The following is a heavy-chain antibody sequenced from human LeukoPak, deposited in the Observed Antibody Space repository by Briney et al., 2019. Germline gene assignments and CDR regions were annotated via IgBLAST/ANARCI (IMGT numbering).Heavy chain of an antibody. CDR3: ARENYYDTSD. V-gene: IGHV4-4*07. D-gene: IGHD3-22*01. CDR1: GGSFSGYY. CDR2: IFLSGST. J-gene: IGHJ4*02. Sequence: SETLSLTCAVYGGSFSGYYWSWIRQPAGKGLEWIGRIFLSGSTNYNPSLKSRVTMSIATSKNQFSLSLRSVTAADTAVYYCARENYYDTSDWGQGTLVTVSS.